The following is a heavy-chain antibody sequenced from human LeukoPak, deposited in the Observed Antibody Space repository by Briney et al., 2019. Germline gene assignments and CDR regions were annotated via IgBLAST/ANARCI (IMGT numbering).Heavy chain of an antibody. CDR3: ARLRRGTVADFDV. CDR1: GFTFSTYW. Sequence: TGGSLRLSCAASGFTFSTYWMTWVRQAPGKGLEWVANIKQDGREKNYVDSVKGQFTISRDNAKNSLYLQMNSLRAEDTAVYYCARLRRGTVADFDVWGQGTMVTVSS. D-gene: IGHD6-19*01. CDR2: IKQDGREK. J-gene: IGHJ3*01. V-gene: IGHV3-7*03.